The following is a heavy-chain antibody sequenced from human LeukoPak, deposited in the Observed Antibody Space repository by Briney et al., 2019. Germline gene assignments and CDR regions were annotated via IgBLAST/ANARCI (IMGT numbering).Heavy chain of an antibody. CDR1: GFTFDDYA. CDR2: ISASGGST. V-gene: IGHV3-23*01. D-gene: IGHD1-26*01. CDR3: AKDRGVGARYYYGLDV. Sequence: GGSLRLSCAASGFTFDDYAMTWVRQAPGKGLEWVSAISASGGSTYYADSVKGRFTISRDNSKNTQYLQMNSLRAEDTAVYYCAKDRGVGARYYYGLDVWGQGTTVTVSS. J-gene: IGHJ6*01.